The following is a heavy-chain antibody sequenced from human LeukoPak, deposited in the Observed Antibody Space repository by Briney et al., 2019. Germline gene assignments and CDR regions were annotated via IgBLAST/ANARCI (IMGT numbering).Heavy chain of an antibody. CDR1: GFTFSSYG. CDR2: ISYDGSNK. Sequence: PGGSLRLSCAASGFTFSSYGMHWVRQAPGKGLEWVAVISYDGSNKYYADSVKGRFTISRDNSKNTLYLQMNSLRAEDTAAYYCAKDASITMIVVVITHFDYWGQGTLVTVSS. CDR3: AKDASITMIVVVITHFDY. D-gene: IGHD3-22*01. V-gene: IGHV3-30*18. J-gene: IGHJ4*02.